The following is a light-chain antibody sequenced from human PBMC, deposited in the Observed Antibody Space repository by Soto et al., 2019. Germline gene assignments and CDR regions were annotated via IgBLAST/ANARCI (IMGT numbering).Light chain of an antibody. CDR3: SPYAGSKSLV. CDR1: SSDVGGYDY. J-gene: IGLJ2*01. V-gene: IGLV2-8*01. CDR2: EVS. Sequence: QSALTQPPSASGSPGQSVTISCTGTSSDVGGYDYVSWYQQHPGKAPKLMIYEVSERPSGVPDRFSGSKSANTASLTVSGLQADDEADYYCSPYAGSKSLVFGGGTKLTVL.